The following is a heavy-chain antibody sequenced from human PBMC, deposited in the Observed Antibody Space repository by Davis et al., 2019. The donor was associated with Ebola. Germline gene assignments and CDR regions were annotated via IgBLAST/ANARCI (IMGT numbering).Heavy chain of an antibody. J-gene: IGHJ4*02. D-gene: IGHD5-24*01. CDR3: ARSTMATVPFDY. Sequence: GESLKISCTGSGYTFNSYWIGWARQLPGKGLEWMGAIYPGDSDIRYSPSFQGQVTISADRSISTAYLQWSSLKASDTAMYYCARSTMATVPFDYWGQGTLVSVSS. CDR2: IYPGDSDI. V-gene: IGHV5-51*01. CDR1: GYTFNSYW.